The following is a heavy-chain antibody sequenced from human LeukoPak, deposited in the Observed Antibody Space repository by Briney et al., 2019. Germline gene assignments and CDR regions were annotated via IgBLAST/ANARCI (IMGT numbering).Heavy chain of an antibody. D-gene: IGHD6-6*01. Sequence: PSETLSLTCTVSGGSISSGGYSWSWIRQPPGKGLEWIGYIYHSGSTYYNPSLKSRVTISVDTSKNQFSLKLSSVTAADTAVYYCARAWILEYSSSGSYYFDYWGQGTLVTVSS. CDR3: ARAWILEYSSSGSYYFDY. CDR1: GGSISSGGYS. V-gene: IGHV4-30-2*01. CDR2: IYHSGST. J-gene: IGHJ4*02.